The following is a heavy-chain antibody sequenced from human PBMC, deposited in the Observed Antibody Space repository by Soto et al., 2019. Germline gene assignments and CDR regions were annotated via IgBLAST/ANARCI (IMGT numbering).Heavy chain of an antibody. V-gene: IGHV4-4*07. CDR1: GDSISGYY. J-gene: IGHJ3*01. CDR2: IYSSGNT. Sequence: QVQLQESGPGLVKPSETVSLICTVSGDSISGYYWSWIRQPAGKGLEWIGRIYSSGNTNYNPSLKSRVPMSVDMSKNQFSLKLTSVTAADTDMYFCARGDVFDLWGQGTKVTVSS. CDR3: ARGDVFDL.